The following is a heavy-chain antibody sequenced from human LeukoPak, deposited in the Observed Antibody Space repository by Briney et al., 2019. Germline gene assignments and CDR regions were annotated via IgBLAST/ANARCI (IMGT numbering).Heavy chain of an antibody. CDR3: TRGGDYGDYSGY. D-gene: IGHD4-17*01. CDR1: GYTFTNYY. Sequence: GASVKVSCKASGYTFTNYYINWVRQAPGQGLEWMGIINPSGGSTDSAQKFQGRVTMTRDTSTSTVYMEMSSLRSEDTAVYYCTRGGDYGDYSGYWGQGTLVTVSS. V-gene: IGHV1-46*01. J-gene: IGHJ4*02. CDR2: INPSGGST.